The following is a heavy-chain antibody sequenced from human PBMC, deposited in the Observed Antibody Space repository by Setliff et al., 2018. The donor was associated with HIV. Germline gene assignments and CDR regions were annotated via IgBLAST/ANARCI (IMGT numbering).Heavy chain of an antibody. CDR3: ARDLNDRWLQQYWFFDL. Sequence: GASVKVSCKASGGSLNNYAISWVRQAPGQGLEWMGGIIPIFGTTTHAQKFQERVTITTDESTTTFYMELSSLTSEDTALYFCARDLNDRWLQQYWFFDLWGRGTQVTVSS. J-gene: IGHJ2*01. V-gene: IGHV1-69*05. CDR1: GGSLNNYA. CDR2: IIPIFGTT. D-gene: IGHD5-12*01.